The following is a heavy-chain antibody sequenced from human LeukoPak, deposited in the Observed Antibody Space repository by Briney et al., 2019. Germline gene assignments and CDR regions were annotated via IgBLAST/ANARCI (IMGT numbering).Heavy chain of an antibody. CDR2: IYTSGST. D-gene: IGHD3-3*01. Sequence: SETLSLTCTVSGGSISSYYWSWIRQPAGKGLEWIGRIYTSGSTNYNPSLKSRVTMSVDTSKNQFSLKLSSVTAADTAVYYCARDGITTFGVAPFDYWGQGTLVTVSS. CDR3: ARDGITTFGVAPFDY. V-gene: IGHV4-4*07. J-gene: IGHJ4*02. CDR1: GGSISSYY.